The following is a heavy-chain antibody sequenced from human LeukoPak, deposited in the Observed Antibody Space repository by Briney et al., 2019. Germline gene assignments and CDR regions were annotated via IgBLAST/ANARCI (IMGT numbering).Heavy chain of an antibody. CDR2: ISAYNGNT. CDR1: GYTFTSYG. D-gene: IGHD6-13*01. Sequence: ASVKVSCKASGYTFTSYGISWVRQAPGQGLVWMGWISAYNGNTNYAQKLQGRVTMTTDTSTSTAYMELRSLRSDDTAVYYCARDLESYVAAAGDAFDIWGQGTMVTVSS. V-gene: IGHV1-18*01. CDR3: ARDLESYVAAAGDAFDI. J-gene: IGHJ3*02.